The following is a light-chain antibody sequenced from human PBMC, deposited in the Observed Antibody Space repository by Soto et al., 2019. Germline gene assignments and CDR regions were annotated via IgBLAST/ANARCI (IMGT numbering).Light chain of an antibody. CDR3: SSYTTRSSYV. CDR1: SSDVGGYNY. Sequence: QAVLTQPASVSGSPGQSITISCTGTSSDVGGYNYVSWYQQHPGKAPKLMIWDVYNRPSGVSHRFSGSKSGNTASLTIFGLQAEDEADYYCSSYTTRSSYVFGPGTKLTVL. J-gene: IGLJ1*01. V-gene: IGLV2-14*01. CDR2: DVY.